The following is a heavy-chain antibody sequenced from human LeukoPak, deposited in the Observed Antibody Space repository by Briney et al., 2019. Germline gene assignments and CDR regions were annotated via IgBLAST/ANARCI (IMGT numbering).Heavy chain of an antibody. CDR1: GGTFSSYA. D-gene: IGHD6-13*01. CDR2: ISAYNSNT. CDR3: ARDVAFYGSSWHNWFDP. J-gene: IGHJ5*02. V-gene: IGHV1-18*01. Sequence: ASVKVSCKASGGTFSSYAISWVRQAPGQGLEWMGRISAYNSNTNYAQKLQGRVTMTTDTSTNTAYMELRSLGSDDTAVYYCARDVAFYGSSWHNWFDPWGQGTLVTVSS.